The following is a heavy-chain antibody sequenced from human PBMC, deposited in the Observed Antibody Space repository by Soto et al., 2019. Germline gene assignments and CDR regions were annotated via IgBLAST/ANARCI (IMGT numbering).Heavy chain of an antibody. V-gene: IGHV3-30*18. CDR2: ISYDGSNK. D-gene: IGHD2-21*02. CDR3: AESYGGYSGCCF. J-gene: IGHJ4*02. Sequence: QVQLVESGGGVVQPGRSLRLSCAASGFTFSSYGMHWVRQAPGKGLEWVAVISYDGSNKYYADSVKGRFTISRDNSQDPVVPQMDRLGGGGTGGYFRAESYGGYSGCCFWGQGTLVTVSS. CDR1: GFTFSSYG.